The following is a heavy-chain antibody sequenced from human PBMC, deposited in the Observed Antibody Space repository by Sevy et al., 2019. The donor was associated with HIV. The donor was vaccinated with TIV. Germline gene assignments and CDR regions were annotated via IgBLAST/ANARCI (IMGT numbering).Heavy chain of an antibody. CDR1: GFSFSRYG. CDR2: ISFDGDNK. D-gene: IGHD3-16*01. CDR3: AKGLSSIYPYSMDV. J-gene: IGHJ6*02. V-gene: IGHV3-30*18. Sequence: EGSLRLSCEASGFSFSRYGMHWVRQVAGKGLEWVAVISFDGDNKYYSDSVRGRFAISRDNSENTMHLQMNNLRLDDTAVYYCAKGLSSIYPYSMDVWGQGTTVTVSS.